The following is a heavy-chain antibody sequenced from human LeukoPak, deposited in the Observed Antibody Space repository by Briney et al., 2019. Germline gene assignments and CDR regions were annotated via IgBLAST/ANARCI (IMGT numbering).Heavy chain of an antibody. CDR1: GFTFTNSW. Sequence: GGSLRLSCAASGFTFTNSWMAWVRQAPGKGLEWVANIKQDGSTKHNVDSLKGRFTISRDNPKNSLYLQMNSLRADDTAVYYCARDTDGSLDYWGQGILVTVAS. CDR2: IKQDGSTK. J-gene: IGHJ4*02. V-gene: IGHV3-7*01. CDR3: ARDTDGSLDY. D-gene: IGHD1-26*01.